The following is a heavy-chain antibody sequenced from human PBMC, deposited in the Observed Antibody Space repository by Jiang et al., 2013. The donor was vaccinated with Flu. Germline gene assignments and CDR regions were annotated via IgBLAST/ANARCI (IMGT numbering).Heavy chain of an antibody. V-gene: IGHV3-13*01. Sequence: QLLESGGGLVQPGGSLRLSCVASGFTFSNYDMHWVRQAPGRGLEWVSAIDTTGGTYYPDSVKGRFTISREDAKNSLYLQMNSLRAGDTAVYYCVREVAGRSDYYGLDVWGQGTTVTVSS. CDR2: IDTTGGT. D-gene: IGHD1-1*01. J-gene: IGHJ6*02. CDR1: GFTFSNYD. CDR3: VREVAGRSDYYGLDV.